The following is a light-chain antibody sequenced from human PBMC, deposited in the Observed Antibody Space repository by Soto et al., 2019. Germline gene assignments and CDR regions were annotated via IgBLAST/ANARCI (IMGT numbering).Light chain of an antibody. J-gene: IGKJ2*01. CDR3: QQSYSSPYT. CDR2: GAS. CDR1: QSISSY. Sequence: DIQMTQSPSSLSASVGDRVTITLRASQSISSYLNWYQQKPGKAPQILSYGASSLQIGVPSRFSGSGSGTDFTLNICSLQPEDFATYYCQQSYSSPYTFGPGNKLEIK. V-gene: IGKV1-39*01.